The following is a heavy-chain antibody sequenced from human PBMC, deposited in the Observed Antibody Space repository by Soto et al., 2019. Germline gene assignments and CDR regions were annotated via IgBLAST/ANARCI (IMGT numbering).Heavy chain of an antibody. CDR2: ISSSGSTI. J-gene: IGHJ6*03. V-gene: IGHV3-11*01. CDR1: GFTFSDYY. Sequence: GGSLRLSCAASGFTFSDYYMSWIRQAPGKGLEWVSYISSSGSTIYYADSVKGRFTISRDNAKNSLYLQMNSLRAEDTAVYYCARDGADTIFGVAPYYYMDVWGKGTTVTVSS. CDR3: ARDGADTIFGVAPYYYMDV. D-gene: IGHD3-3*01.